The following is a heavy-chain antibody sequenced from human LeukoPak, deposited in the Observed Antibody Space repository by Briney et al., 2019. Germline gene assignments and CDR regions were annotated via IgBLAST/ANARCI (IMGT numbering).Heavy chain of an antibody. J-gene: IGHJ4*02. D-gene: IGHD6-13*01. CDR3: GVTIRLGYSSSWYAFDY. Sequence: GESLKISCKGSGYSFTSYWIGWVRQMPGKGLEWMGIIYPGDSDTRYSPSFQGQVTISADKSISTAYLQWSSLKASDTAMYYCGVTIRLGYSSSWYAFDYWGQGTLVTVSS. CDR1: GYSFTSYW. CDR2: IYPGDSDT. V-gene: IGHV5-51*01.